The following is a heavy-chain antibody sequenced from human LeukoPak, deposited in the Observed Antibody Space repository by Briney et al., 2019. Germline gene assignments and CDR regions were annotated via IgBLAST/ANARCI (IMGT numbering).Heavy chain of an antibody. V-gene: IGHV3-21*01. CDR3: ARRPLAARGNWFDP. D-gene: IGHD6-6*01. Sequence: GGSLRLSCAASGFTFSSYSMNWVRQAPGKGLEWVSSISSSSSYIYYADSVKGRFTISRGNAKNSLYLQMNSLRAEDTAVYYCARRPLAARGNWFDPWGQGTLVTVSS. J-gene: IGHJ5*02. CDR1: GFTFSSYS. CDR2: ISSSSSYI.